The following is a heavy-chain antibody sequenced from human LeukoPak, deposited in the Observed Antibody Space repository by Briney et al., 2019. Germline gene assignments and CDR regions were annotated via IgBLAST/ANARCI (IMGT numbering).Heavy chain of an antibody. CDR2: INTNTGNP. J-gene: IGHJ4*02. V-gene: IGHV7-4-1*02. D-gene: IGHD3-10*01. CDR1: GYTFTSYA. CDR3: ARDLRVLRYAPNFFDY. Sequence: ASVKVPCKASGYTFTSYAMNWVRQAPGQGLEWMGWINTNTGNPTYAQGSTGRFVFSLDTSVSTAYLQISSLKAEDTAVYYCARDLRVLRYAPNFFDYWGQGTLVTVSS.